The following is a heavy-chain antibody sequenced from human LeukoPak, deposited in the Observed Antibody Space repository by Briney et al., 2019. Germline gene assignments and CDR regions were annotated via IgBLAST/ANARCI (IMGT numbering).Heavy chain of an antibody. Sequence: GGSLRLSCAASGFTVSSNFMSWVRQAPGKGLEWVSGIHIGGSTYYADSVKGRFTISRDNSKNTLHLQMNSLRAEDTAVYYCARGCGGDRYILDVWGKGTTVTISS. J-gene: IGHJ6*04. V-gene: IGHV3-66*01. D-gene: IGHD2-21*02. CDR3: ARGCGGDRYILDV. CDR1: GFTVSSNF. CDR2: IHIGGST.